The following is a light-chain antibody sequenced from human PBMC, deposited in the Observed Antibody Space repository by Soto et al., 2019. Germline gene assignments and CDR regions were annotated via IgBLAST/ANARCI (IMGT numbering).Light chain of an antibody. CDR3: QQRKHWPPIT. CDR1: QSDDKF. Sequence: EVELTQSPATLSLSPGESATLSCRARQSDDKFFTWYQQRPAQPPRLLMLDSANRAPGGPVRFSGSGPGTVFTLTIGSLEHEDSAVYYCQQRKHWPPITFGQGTRLEIK. J-gene: IGKJ5*01. CDR2: DSA. V-gene: IGKV3-11*01.